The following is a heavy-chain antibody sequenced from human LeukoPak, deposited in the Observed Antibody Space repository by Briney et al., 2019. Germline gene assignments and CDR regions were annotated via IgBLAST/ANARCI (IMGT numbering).Heavy chain of an antibody. CDR3: GRDSAAGANWFDP. V-gene: IGHV4-59*01. CDR2: IYYTGRT. CDR1: GDSISSYY. D-gene: IGHD6-13*01. Sequence: KTSETLSLTCTVSGDSISSYYWNWIRQPPGKGLEWIGYIYYTGRTNYNPSLKSRITLSLDTSRNQFSLKLNSVTAADTAVYYCGRDSAAGANWFDPWGQGTLVTVSS. J-gene: IGHJ5*02.